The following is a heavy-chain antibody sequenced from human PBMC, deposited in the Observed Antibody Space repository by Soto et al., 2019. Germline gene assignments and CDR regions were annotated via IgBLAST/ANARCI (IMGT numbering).Heavy chain of an antibody. V-gene: IGHV4-59*06. D-gene: IGHD4-4*01. CDR3: ARGEHDYSLSPNWFDP. CDR2: IYYSGST. J-gene: IGHJ5*02. Sequence: SETLSLTCTVSGGSISSYYWSWIRQHPGKGLEWIGYIYYSGSTYYNPSLKSRVTISVDTSKNQFSLKLSSVTAADTAVYYCARGEHDYSLSPNWFDPWGQGTLVTVSS. CDR1: GGSISSYY.